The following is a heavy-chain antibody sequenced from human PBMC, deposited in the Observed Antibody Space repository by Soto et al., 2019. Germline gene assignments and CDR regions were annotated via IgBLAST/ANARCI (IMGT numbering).Heavy chain of an antibody. J-gene: IGHJ4*02. CDR2: ISYDGSNK. Sequence: GGSLRLSCAASGFTFSSYAMHWVRQAPGKGLEWVAVISYDGSNKYYADSVKGRFTISRDNSKNTLYLQMNSLRAEDTAVYYCARAVRWLVKYYFDYWGQGTLVTVSS. V-gene: IGHV3-30-3*01. D-gene: IGHD6-19*01. CDR1: GFTFSSYA. CDR3: ARAVRWLVKYYFDY.